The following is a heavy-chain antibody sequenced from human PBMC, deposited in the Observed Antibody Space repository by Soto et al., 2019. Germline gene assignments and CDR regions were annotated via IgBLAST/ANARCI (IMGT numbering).Heavy chain of an antibody. Sequence: GGSLRLSCAASGFTFSSYWMSWVRQAPGKGLEWVANIKEDGSEKYYVDSVKGRFTISRDNAKNSLYLQVNSLRPEDTAVYFCAGGRRSGTYEFFDYWGQGTLVTVSS. D-gene: IGHD1-26*01. CDR1: GFTFSSYW. CDR2: IKEDGSEK. CDR3: AGGRRSGTYEFFDY. J-gene: IGHJ4*02. V-gene: IGHV3-7*04.